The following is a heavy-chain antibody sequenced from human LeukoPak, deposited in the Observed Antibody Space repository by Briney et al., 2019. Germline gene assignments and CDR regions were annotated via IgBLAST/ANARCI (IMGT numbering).Heavy chain of an antibody. CDR2: ISWNSGSI. J-gene: IGHJ4*02. CDR3: AKDAGWFGEFIDY. Sequence: GGSLRLSCATSGFSFYNLAFHWVRQAPGKGLEWVSGISWNSGSIGYADSVKGRFTISRDNAKNSLYLQMNGLRAEDTALYYCAKDAGWFGEFIDYWGQGTLVTVSS. V-gene: IGHV3-9*01. CDR1: GFSFYNLA. D-gene: IGHD3-10*01.